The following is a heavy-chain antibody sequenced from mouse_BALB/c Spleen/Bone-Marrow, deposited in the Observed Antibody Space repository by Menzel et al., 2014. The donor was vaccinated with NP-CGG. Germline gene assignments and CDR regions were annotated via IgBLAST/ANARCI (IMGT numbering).Heavy chain of an antibody. CDR1: GYTFSNYW. CDR3: ARVIYWYFDV. V-gene: IGHV1-9*01. Sequence: VQLQQSGAELMKPGVSVKISCMATGYTFSNYWIEWVMQRPGHGLEWIGEILPGSGSTDYNENFKGKATFTADTSSNTAYMQLISLTCAGSAVYYCARVIYWYFDVWGAGTTVTVSS. CDR2: ILPGSGST. J-gene: IGHJ1*01.